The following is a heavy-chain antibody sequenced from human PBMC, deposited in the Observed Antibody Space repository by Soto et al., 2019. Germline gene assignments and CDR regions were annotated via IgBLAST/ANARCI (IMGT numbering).Heavy chain of an antibody. V-gene: IGHV4-4*07. CDR1: GASISGFY. Sequence: TETLSLTCTVSGASISGFYWSWIRKSAGKGLEWIGRIYATGTTDYNPSLKSRVMMSVDTSKKQFSLKLRSVTAADTAVYYCVRDGTKTLRDWFDPWGQGISVTVSS. CDR3: VRDGTKTLRDWFDP. J-gene: IGHJ5*02. CDR2: IYATGTT. D-gene: IGHD1-1*01.